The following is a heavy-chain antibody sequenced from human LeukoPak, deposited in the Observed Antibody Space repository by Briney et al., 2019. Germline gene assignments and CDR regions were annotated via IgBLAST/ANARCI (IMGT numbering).Heavy chain of an antibody. J-gene: IGHJ4*02. CDR3: TRWDCTTTGCYPFDY. D-gene: IGHD2-2*01. CDR2: IRDKANSYAT. CDR1: GSTFSGSA. Sequence: GGSLRLSCAASGSTFSGSAIHWVRQASGKGLEWVGRIRDKANSYATAYIASVKGRFTISRDDSKNTAYLQMSSLKTEDTAVYYCTRWDCTTTGCYPFDYWGQGTLVTVSS. V-gene: IGHV3-73*01.